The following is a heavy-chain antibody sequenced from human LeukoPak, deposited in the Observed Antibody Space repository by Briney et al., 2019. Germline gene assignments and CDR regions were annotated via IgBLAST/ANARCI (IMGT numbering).Heavy chain of an antibody. J-gene: IGHJ4*02. D-gene: IGHD5-12*01. CDR3: ARSVYNYGPGADY. Sequence: GGSLRLSCAASEFTFSSYAMNWVRQSPGKGLEWVSGISGSGGTTYYADSVKGRFTISRDNAKNTLFLQMNSLRVEDTAVYYCARSVYNYGPGADYWGQGTLVTVSS. CDR1: EFTFSSYA. CDR2: ISGSGGTT. V-gene: IGHV3-23*01.